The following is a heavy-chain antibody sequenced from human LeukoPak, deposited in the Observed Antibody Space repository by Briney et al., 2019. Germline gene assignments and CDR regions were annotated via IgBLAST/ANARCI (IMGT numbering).Heavy chain of an antibody. D-gene: IGHD3-3*01. Sequence: SETLSLTCTVSGGSISSGGYYWSWIRQYPGKGLEWIGYIYYSGSTYYNPSLKSRVSMSVDTSKNQFPLKLSSVTAADTAVYYCAILGDDFWSGWFDPWGQGTLVTVSS. CDR1: GGSISSGGYY. J-gene: IGHJ5*02. CDR3: AILGDDFWSGWFDP. V-gene: IGHV4-31*03. CDR2: IYYSGST.